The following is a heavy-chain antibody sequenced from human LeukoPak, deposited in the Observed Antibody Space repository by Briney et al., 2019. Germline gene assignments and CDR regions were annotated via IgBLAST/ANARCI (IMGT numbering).Heavy chain of an antibody. D-gene: IGHD2-21*01. CDR1: GGTFSNYA. Sequence: GASAKVSCKASGGTFSNYAISWVRQAPGQGLEWMGGIIPIFDTADYAQKFQGRLRITADESTSTAYMELSSLRAEDTAVYYCARDLVGSHTSYSSGAWDYWGQGTLVTVSS. CDR3: ARDLVGSHTSYSSGAWDY. CDR2: IIPIFDTA. J-gene: IGHJ4*02. V-gene: IGHV1-69*13.